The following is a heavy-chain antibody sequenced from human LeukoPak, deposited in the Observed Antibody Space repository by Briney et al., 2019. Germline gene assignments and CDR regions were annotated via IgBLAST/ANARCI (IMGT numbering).Heavy chain of an antibody. V-gene: IGHV1-2*02. D-gene: IGHD3-3*01. CDR1: GYTFTSYY. CDR2: INPNSGGT. CDR3: ARVHGAVRFLEWLVWGPHAFDI. Sequence: GASVKVSCKASGYTFTSYYMHWVRRAPGQGLEWMGGINPNSGGTNYAQKFQGRVTMTRDTSISTAYMELSRLRSDDTAVYYCARVHGAVRFLEWLVWGPHAFDIWGQGTMVTVSS. J-gene: IGHJ3*02.